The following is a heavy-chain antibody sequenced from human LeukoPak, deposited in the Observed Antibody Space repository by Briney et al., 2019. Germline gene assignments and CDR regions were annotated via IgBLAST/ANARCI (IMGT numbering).Heavy chain of an antibody. J-gene: IGHJ6*02. CDR2: IWYDGTNK. D-gene: IGHD2/OR15-2a*01. Sequence: GGSLRLSCAASGFTFSNYGMHWVRQAPGKGLEWVAVIWYDGTNKYYADSVKGRYTISRDNSRDTLYLQMNSLRPEDTAVYYCARGVYSNPLWYYHFYGMDVWGQGTTVTVSS. CDR1: GFTFSNYG. V-gene: IGHV3-33*01. CDR3: ARGVYSNPLWYYHFYGMDV.